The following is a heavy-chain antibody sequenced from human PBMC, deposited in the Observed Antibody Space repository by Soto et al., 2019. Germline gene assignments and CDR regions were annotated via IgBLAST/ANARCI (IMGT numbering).Heavy chain of an antibody. V-gene: IGHV3-30*18. CDR1: GFTFSSYG. CDR2: ISYDGSNK. D-gene: IGHD6-6*01. Sequence: QVQLVESGGGVVQPGRSLRLSCAASGFTFSSYGMHWVRQAPGKGLEWVAVISYDGSNKYYADSVKGRFTISRDNSKNTLYLQMHSLRAEDTAVYYCAKRPPGYSSSSSWFDPWGQGTLVTVSS. J-gene: IGHJ5*02. CDR3: AKRPPGYSSSSSWFDP.